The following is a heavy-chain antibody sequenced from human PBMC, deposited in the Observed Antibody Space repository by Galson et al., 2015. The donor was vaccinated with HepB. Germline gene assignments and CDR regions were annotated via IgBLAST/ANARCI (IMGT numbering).Heavy chain of an antibody. Sequence: SVKVSCKVSGYTLTELSMHWVRQAPGKGLEWMGGFDPEDGITIYAQKFQGRVTMTEDTSTDTAYMELSSLRSEDTAVYYCATVAPPFPVGVPAAISNWFDPWGQGTLVTVSS. D-gene: IGHD2-2*01. CDR1: GYTLTELS. CDR2: FDPEDGIT. J-gene: IGHJ5*02. V-gene: IGHV1-24*01. CDR3: ATVAPPFPVGVPAAISNWFDP.